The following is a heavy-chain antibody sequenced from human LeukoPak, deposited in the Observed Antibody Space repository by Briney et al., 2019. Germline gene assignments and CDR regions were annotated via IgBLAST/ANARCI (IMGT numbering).Heavy chain of an antibody. Sequence: ASVKVSCKASGYTFTSYDINWVRQATGQGLEWMGWMNPNSGNTGYAQKFQGRVTMTRNTSISTAYMELSSLRSEDTAVYYCARGSSIAARRSPYYWDQGTLVTVSS. CDR1: GYTFTSYD. CDR3: ARGSSIAARRSPYY. V-gene: IGHV1-8*01. D-gene: IGHD6-6*01. J-gene: IGHJ4*02. CDR2: MNPNSGNT.